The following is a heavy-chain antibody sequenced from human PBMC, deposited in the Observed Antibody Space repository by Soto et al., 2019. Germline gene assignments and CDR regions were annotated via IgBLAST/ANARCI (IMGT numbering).Heavy chain of an antibody. V-gene: IGHV3-11*01. CDR1: GFTFSDYY. Sequence: QVQLVESGGGLVKPGGSLRLSCAASGFTFSDYYMSWIRQAPGKGLEWVSYISSVDSIISYADSVKGRFTISRDNAKNSLYLQMNSLRVEDTAVYYCARDLGYYASSGYFDYWGQGTLVTVSS. CDR3: ARDLGYYASSGYFDY. J-gene: IGHJ4*02. D-gene: IGHD3-22*01. CDR2: ISSVDSII.